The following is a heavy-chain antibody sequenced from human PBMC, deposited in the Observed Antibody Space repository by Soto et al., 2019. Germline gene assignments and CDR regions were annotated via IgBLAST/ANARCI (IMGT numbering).Heavy chain of an antibody. Sequence: GGSLRLSCAASGFTFSSYAMSWVRQAPGKGLEWVSAISGSGGSTYYADSVKGRFTISRDNSKNTLYLQMNSLRAEDTAVYYCAKSRRPYSSGWSDAFDIWGQGTMVTVSS. CDR2: ISGSGGST. CDR3: AKSRRPYSSGWSDAFDI. CDR1: GFTFSSYA. J-gene: IGHJ3*02. V-gene: IGHV3-23*01. D-gene: IGHD6-19*01.